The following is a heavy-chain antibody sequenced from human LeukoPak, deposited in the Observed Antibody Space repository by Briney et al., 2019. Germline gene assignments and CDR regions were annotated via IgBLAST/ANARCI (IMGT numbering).Heavy chain of an antibody. Sequence: GGSLRLSCAASGFTFSSNYMSWVRQAPGKGLEWVSVIYTGGSTYYADSVKGRFTISRDNSENTVYLQMNSLRAEDTAVYYCAARNPFDYWGQGTLVTVSS. CDR2: IYTGGST. CDR3: AARNPFDY. V-gene: IGHV3-53*01. D-gene: IGHD1-14*01. CDR1: GFTFSSNY. J-gene: IGHJ4*02.